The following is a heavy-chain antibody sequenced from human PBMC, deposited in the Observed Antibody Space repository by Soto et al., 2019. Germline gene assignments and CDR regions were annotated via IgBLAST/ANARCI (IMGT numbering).Heavy chain of an antibody. D-gene: IGHD3-22*01. Sequence: PWESLKISCNGSGYSFTSYWICWVRQMPWRGLELMGIIYPGDSDTRYSPSFQGQVTISADKSISTAYLQWSSLKASDTAMYYCARTYYYDTSGPGSNVDIWGQGTMVTVSS. CDR3: ARTYYYDTSGPGSNVDI. J-gene: IGHJ3*02. CDR1: GYSFTSYW. V-gene: IGHV5-51*01. CDR2: IYPGDSDT.